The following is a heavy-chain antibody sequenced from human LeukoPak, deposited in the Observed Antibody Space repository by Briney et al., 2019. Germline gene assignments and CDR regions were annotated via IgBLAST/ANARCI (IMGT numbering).Heavy chain of an antibody. CDR2: IIPIFGTA. V-gene: IGHV1-69*05. CDR3: ATRRAKPEKSPNRSGQSSSWYFYFDY. D-gene: IGHD6-13*01. Sequence: VASVNVSCKASGGTFSSYAISWVRQAPGQGLEWMGGIIPIFGTANYAQKFQGRVTITTDESTSTAYMELSSLRSEDTAVYYCATRRAKPEKSPNRSGQSSSWYFYFDYWGQGTLVTVSS. J-gene: IGHJ4*02. CDR1: GGTFSSYA.